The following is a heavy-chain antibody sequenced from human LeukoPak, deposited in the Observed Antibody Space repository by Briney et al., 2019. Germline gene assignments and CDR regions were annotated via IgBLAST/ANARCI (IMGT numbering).Heavy chain of an antibody. CDR3: AKFSSEYCSGGSCYSVGAFDI. CDR1: GFTFSSYG. V-gene: IGHV3-30*02. D-gene: IGHD2-15*01. CDR2: IRYDGSNK. Sequence: GGSLRLSSAASGFTFSSYGMHWVRQAPGKGLEWVAFIRYDGSNKYYADSVKGRFTISRDNSKNTLYLQMNSLRAEDTAVYYCAKFSSEYCSGGSCYSVGAFDIWGQGTMVTVSS. J-gene: IGHJ3*02.